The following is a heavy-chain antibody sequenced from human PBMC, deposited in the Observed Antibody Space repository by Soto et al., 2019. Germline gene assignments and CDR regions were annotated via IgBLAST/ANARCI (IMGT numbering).Heavy chain of an antibody. CDR2: ISSDGNSK. J-gene: IGHJ4*02. CDR3: ARDDEGGSDCDLGY. V-gene: IGHV3-30-3*01. CDR1: GFTFSSHY. D-gene: IGHD1-26*01. Sequence: QAHLVESGGGVVQPGRSLTLSCAVSGFTFSSHYMHWVRQAPGKGLEWVALISSDGNSKYYADSVKGRFTTSRDNSXNTMDLQMNSLRVEDTAVYYCARDDEGGSDCDLGYWGQGALVTVSS.